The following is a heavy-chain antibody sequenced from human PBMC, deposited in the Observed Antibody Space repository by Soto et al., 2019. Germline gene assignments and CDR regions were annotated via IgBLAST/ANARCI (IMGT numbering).Heavy chain of an antibody. D-gene: IGHD6-13*01. CDR3: AKDRERSWDSSLPDAFDI. J-gene: IGHJ3*02. V-gene: IGHV3-23*01. CDR2: ISGSGGST. Sequence: GGSLRLSCAASGFTFSSYAMSWVRQAPGKGLEWVSAISGSGGSTYYADSVKGRFTISRDNSKNTLYLQMNSLRAEDTAVYYCAKDRERSWDSSLPDAFDIWGQGTMVTVSS. CDR1: GFTFSSYA.